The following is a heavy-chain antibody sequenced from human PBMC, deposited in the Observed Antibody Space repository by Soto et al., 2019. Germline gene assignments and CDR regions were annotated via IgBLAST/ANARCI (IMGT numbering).Heavy chain of an antibody. Sequence: QVQLVQSGAEVKKPGSSVKVSCKASGGTFSSYAISWVRQAPGQGLAWMGGIIPIFGTANYAQKFQGRVTITADESTSTAYMELSSLRSEDTAVYYCARAGEYQLPNQGYSGYGHDSWGQGTLVTVSS. V-gene: IGHV1-69*12. CDR1: GGTFSSYA. CDR2: IIPIFGTA. CDR3: ARAGEYQLPNQGYSGYGHDS. J-gene: IGHJ4*02. D-gene: IGHD5-12*01.